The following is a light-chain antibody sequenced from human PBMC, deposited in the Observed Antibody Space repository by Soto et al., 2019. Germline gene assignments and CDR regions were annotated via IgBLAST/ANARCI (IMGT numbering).Light chain of an antibody. V-gene: IGKV1-39*01. CDR3: RQNYSTRPWT. Sequence: DIRMTQSPAALSVSPGDRVTLTCRASQSISSYLNWYQQKPGNAPNLLIYAASSLQSGVPSRLSGSGSGTDFTLTISSLLPAEDAAGYCRQNYSTRPWTFGQGTKVDIK. CDR2: AAS. CDR1: QSISSY. J-gene: IGKJ1*01.